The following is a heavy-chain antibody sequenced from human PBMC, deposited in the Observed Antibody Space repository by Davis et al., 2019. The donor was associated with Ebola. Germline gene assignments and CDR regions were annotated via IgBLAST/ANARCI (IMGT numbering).Heavy chain of an antibody. V-gene: IGHV1-18*01. D-gene: IGHD2-2*01. CDR2: ISAYNGNP. CDR1: GYTFTSYG. J-gene: IGHJ6*02. CDR3: ARADIVVVPAATQEYYYYYGMDV. Sequence: ASVKVSCMASGYTFTSYGISWVRQAPGQGLEGMGWISAYNGNPNYAQKLQGRATMTTDTSTSTAYMEVRSLRSDDTAVYYCARADIVVVPAATQEYYYYYGMDVWGQGTTVTVSS.